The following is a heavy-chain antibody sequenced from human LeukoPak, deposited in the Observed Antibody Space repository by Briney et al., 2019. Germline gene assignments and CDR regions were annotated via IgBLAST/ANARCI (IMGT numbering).Heavy chain of an antibody. CDR1: GGSISNYY. D-gene: IGHD6-19*01. V-gene: IGHV4-59*01. CDR2: IYYSGST. CDR3: ARGPPDSQWLVWYYFDY. Sequence: PSETLSLTCAVSGGSISNYYWSWLRQPPGKGLEWLGYIYYSGSTKYNSALKGRVTISVDTSKNQFSLFLSSVTAADTAVYYCARGPPDSQWLVWYYFDYWGQGTLVTVSS. J-gene: IGHJ4*02.